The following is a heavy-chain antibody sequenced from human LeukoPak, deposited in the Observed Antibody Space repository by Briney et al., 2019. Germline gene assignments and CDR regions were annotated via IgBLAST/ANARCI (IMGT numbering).Heavy chain of an antibody. CDR1: GGTFSSYA. CDR2: IIPIFGTA. D-gene: IGHD6-6*01. V-gene: IGHV1-69*05. Sequence: SVKVSCKASGGTFSSYAISWVRQAPGQGLEWMGGIIPIFGTANYAQKFQGRVTITTDGSTSTAYMELSSLRSEDTAVYYCARSSYYYYYMDVWGKGTTVTVSS. J-gene: IGHJ6*03. CDR3: ARSSYYYYYMDV.